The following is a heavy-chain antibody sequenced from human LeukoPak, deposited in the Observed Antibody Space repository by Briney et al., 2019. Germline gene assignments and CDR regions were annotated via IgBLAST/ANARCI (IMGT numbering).Heavy chain of an antibody. CDR3: ARRHTLGTVTRNWFDP. J-gene: IGHJ5*02. V-gene: IGHV4-39*01. Sequence: ASETLSLTCTVSGGSISSSSYYWGWIRQPPGKGLEWFGSIYYSGSTYYNPSLKSRVTISVDTSKNQFSLKLSSVTAADTAVYYCARRHTLGTVTRNWFDPWGQGTLVTVSS. CDR2: IYYSGST. CDR1: GGSISSSSYY. D-gene: IGHD4-17*01.